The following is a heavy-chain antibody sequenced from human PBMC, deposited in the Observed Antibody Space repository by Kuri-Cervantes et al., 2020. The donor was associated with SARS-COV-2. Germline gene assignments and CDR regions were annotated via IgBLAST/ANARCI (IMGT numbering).Heavy chain of an antibody. CDR3: ARRQLWFGDHDAFDI. CDR1: GFTFDEYA. J-gene: IGHJ3*02. D-gene: IGHD3-10*01. CDR2: ISWDGATT. V-gene: IGHV3-43D*04. Sequence: GGSLRLSCAASGFTFDEYAMNWVRQTPGKGLEWVSLISWDGATTYYADSVKGRFTISRDNAKNSLYPQMNSLRAEDRAVYYCARRQLWFGDHDAFDIWGQGTVVTVSS.